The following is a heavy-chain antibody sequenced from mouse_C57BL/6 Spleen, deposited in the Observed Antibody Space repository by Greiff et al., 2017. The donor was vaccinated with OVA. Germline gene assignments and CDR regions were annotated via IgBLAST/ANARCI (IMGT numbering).Heavy chain of an antibody. V-gene: IGHV1-50*01. CDR3: ARGRGSYFDY. CDR1: GYTFTSYW. CDR2: IDPSDSYT. J-gene: IGHJ2*01. D-gene: IGHD1-1*01. Sequence: VQLQQPGAELVKPGASVKLSCKASGYTFTSYWMQWVKQRPGQGLEWIGEIDPSDSYTNYNQKFKGKATLTVDTSSSTAYVQLSSLTSEDSAVYYCARGRGSYFDYWGQGTTLTVSS.